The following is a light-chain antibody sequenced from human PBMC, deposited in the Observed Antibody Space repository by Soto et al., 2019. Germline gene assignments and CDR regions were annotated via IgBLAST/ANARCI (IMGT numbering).Light chain of an antibody. V-gene: IGKV3-20*01. J-gene: IGKJ4*01. CDR2: GAS. Sequence: EIVLTQSPGTLSLSPGERATLSCRASQSVSSSYLAWYQQKPGQAPRLLIYGASSRATGIPDRFSGSGSGTDFTLTISRLEPDDFAVYYCQQYGSSRFGGGTKVEIK. CDR1: QSVSSSY. CDR3: QQYGSSR.